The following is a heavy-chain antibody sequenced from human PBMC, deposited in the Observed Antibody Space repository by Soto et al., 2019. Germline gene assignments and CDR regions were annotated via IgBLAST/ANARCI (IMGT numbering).Heavy chain of an antibody. CDR3: ARDSAPTPYYYGSGSYSLSFSY. CDR1: GFTFSSYW. V-gene: IGHV3-7*05. D-gene: IGHD3-10*01. Sequence: WGSLRLSCAASGFTFSSYWMSWVRQAPGKGLEWVANIKQDGSEKYYVDSVKGRFTISRDNAKNSLYLQMNSLRAEDTAVYYCARDSAPTPYYYGSGSYSLSFSYWGQGTLVTVSS. J-gene: IGHJ4*02. CDR2: IKQDGSEK.